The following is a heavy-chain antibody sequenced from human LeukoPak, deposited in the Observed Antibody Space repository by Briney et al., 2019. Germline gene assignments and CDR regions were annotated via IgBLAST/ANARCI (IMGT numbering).Heavy chain of an antibody. V-gene: IGHV3-30*02. J-gene: IGHJ6*03. CDR1: GFTFSSYG. CDR3: ANQDIVVVPAAVYYYYYMDV. Sequence: WGSLRLSCAASGFTFSSYGMHWVRQAPGKGLEWVAFIRYDGSNKYYADSVKGRFTISRDNSKNTLYLQMNSLRAEDTAVYYCANQDIVVVPAAVYYYYYMDVWGKGTTVIVSS. D-gene: IGHD2-2*01. CDR2: IRYDGSNK.